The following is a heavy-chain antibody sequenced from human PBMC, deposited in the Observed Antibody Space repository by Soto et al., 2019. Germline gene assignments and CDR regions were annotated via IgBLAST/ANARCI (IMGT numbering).Heavy chain of an antibody. V-gene: IGHV4-34*01. Sequence: PETLSLTSAVYGGSLSSYYWSWIRPPAGKGLEWIGAINDSGSTNYNPALKSRVTISVDTSKNQFSLKLTSGTAADTPVFTCGRGFHHLLVSGIAAEQNWFDPWGQGTLVTVSS. CDR1: GGSLSSYY. J-gene: IGHJ5*02. CDR3: GRGFHHLLVSGIAAEQNWFDP. D-gene: IGHD6-13*01. CDR2: INDSGST.